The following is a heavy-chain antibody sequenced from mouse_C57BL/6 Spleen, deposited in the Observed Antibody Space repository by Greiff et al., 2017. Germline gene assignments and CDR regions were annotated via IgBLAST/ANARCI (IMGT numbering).Heavy chain of an antibody. CDR2: IRNKANGYTT. CDR3: ASLYYYGTSMDY. D-gene: IGHD1-1*01. J-gene: IGHJ4*01. CDR1: GFTFTDYY. Sequence: EVHLVESGGGLVQPGGSLSLSCAASGFTFTDYYMSWVRQPPGKALEWLGFIRNKANGYTTEYSASVNGRFTISRDNSQSILYLQMNALRAEDSATYYCASLYYYGTSMDYWGQGTSVTVSS. V-gene: IGHV7-3*01.